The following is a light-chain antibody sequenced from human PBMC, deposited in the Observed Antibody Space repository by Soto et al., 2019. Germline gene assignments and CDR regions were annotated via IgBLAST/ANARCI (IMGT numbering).Light chain of an antibody. CDR3: QTWGAGIHVV. CDR1: SGLSNYA. J-gene: IGLJ2*01. Sequence: QSVLTQSPSASASQGASVKLTCTLSSGLSNYAIAWHQQQPEKGPRYLMKLNSDGSHTKGDGIPDRFSGSSSGAERYLTISSLQSEDEADYYCQTWGAGIHVVFGGGTQLTVL. CDR2: LNSDGSH. V-gene: IGLV4-69*01.